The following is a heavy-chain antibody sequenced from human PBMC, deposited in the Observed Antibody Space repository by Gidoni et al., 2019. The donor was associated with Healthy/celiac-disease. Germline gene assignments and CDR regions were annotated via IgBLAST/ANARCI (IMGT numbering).Heavy chain of an antibody. CDR2: ISGSGGST. CDR3: AKEARITMIVVVITNYYGMDV. Sequence: ESGGGLVQPGGSLRLSCAASGFTFSSYAMSWVRQAPGKGLEWVSAISGSGGSTYYADSVKGRFTISRDNSKNTLYLQMNSLRAEDTAVYYCAKEARITMIVVVITNYYGMDVWGQGTTVTVSS. V-gene: IGHV3-23*01. D-gene: IGHD3-22*01. CDR1: GFTFSSYA. J-gene: IGHJ6*02.